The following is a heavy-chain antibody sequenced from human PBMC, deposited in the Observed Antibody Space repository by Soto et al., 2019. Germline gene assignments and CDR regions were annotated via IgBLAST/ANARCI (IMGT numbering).Heavy chain of an antibody. D-gene: IGHD1-1*01. CDR2: ISAHNGNT. CDR1: GYAFTSNR. CDR3: ARGRYGDY. V-gene: IGHV1-18*01. J-gene: IGHJ4*02. Sequence: QVHLVQSGAEVKKPGASVKVSYKGSGYAFTSNRITWVRQAPGQGLEWMGWISAHNGNTNYAQKLQGRVTVTRDTSTSTSYMELRSLRSDDTAVYYCARGRYGDYWGQGALVTVSS.